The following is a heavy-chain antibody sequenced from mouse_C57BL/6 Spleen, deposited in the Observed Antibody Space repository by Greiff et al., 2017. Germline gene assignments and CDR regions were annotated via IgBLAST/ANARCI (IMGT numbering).Heavy chain of an antibody. CDR1: GYSFTGYY. CDR3: VYYYGSKDY. CDR2: INPSTGGT. J-gene: IGHJ2*01. Sequence: EVQRVESGPELVKPGASVKISCKASGYSFTGYYMNWVKQSPEKSLEWIGEINPSTGGTTYNQKFKAKATLTVDKSSSTAYMQLKSLTSEDSAVYYCVYYYGSKDYWGQGTTLTVSS. V-gene: IGHV1-42*01. D-gene: IGHD1-1*01.